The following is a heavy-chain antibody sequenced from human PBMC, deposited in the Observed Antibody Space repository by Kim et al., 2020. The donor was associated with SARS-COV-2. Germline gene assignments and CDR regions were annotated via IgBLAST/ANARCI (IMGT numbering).Heavy chain of an antibody. Sequence: ASVKVSCKASGYIVTNYGISWVRQAPGQGLEYLGWISLYTGNANYPQKFQDRVTMTSDTSTSTAYIELRNLRSDDTAVYYCAREVAGASDHWGQGTLVTV. CDR1: GYIVTNYG. CDR2: ISLYTGNA. CDR3: AREVAGASDH. V-gene: IGHV1-18*01. J-gene: IGHJ4*02. D-gene: IGHD6-19*01.